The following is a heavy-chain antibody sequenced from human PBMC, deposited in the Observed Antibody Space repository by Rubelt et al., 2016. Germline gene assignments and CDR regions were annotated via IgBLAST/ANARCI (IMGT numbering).Heavy chain of an antibody. Sequence: RFTISRDNFKNTLYLQMNSLRAEDTAVYYCAKDMGAAGTDFDYWGQGTLVTVSS. D-gene: IGHD6-13*01. CDR3: AKDMGAAGTDFDY. J-gene: IGHJ4*02. V-gene: IGHV3-23*01.